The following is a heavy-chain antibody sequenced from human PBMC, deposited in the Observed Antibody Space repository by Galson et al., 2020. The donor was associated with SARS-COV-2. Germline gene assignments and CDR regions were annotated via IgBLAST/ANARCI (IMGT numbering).Heavy chain of an antibody. Sequence: GESLKISCAAAGFTFDTYAMHWVRRAPGKGLEWVSLISWDGGRTYYADSVKGRFTISRDNSKDFLYLQMNGLRAEDTALYYCAKAPSGTYDAFDIWGQGTMVTVSS. CDR3: AKAPSGTYDAFDI. J-gene: IGHJ3*02. CDR2: ISWDGGRT. D-gene: IGHD1-26*01. V-gene: IGHV3-43D*04. CDR1: GFTFDTYA.